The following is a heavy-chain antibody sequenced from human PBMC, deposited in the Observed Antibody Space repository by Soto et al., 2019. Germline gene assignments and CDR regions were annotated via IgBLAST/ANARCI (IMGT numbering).Heavy chain of an antibody. CDR3: ARPEYGDYDYYYYGMDV. V-gene: IGHV1-69*13. D-gene: IGHD4-17*01. CDR2: IIPIFGTA. CDR1: GGTFSSYA. Sequence: SVKVSCKASGGTFSSYAISWVRQAPGQGLEWMGGIIPIFGTANYAQKFQGRVTITADESASTAYMELSSLRSEDTAVYYCARPEYGDYDYYYYGMDVWGQGTTVTVSS. J-gene: IGHJ6*02.